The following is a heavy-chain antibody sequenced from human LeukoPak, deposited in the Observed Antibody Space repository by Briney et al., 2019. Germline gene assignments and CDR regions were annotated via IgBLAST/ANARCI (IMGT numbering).Heavy chain of an antibody. CDR1: GGSISSGGYS. CDR3: ARGKRGFWSAIGDWFDP. D-gene: IGHD3-3*01. V-gene: IGHV4-30-2*01. Sequence: SSETLSLTCAVSGGSISSGGYSWSWIRQPPGKGLEWIGYIYHSGSTYYNPSLKSRVTISVDRSKNQFSLKLSSVTAADTAVYYCARGKRGFWSAIGDWFDPWGQGTLVTVSS. CDR2: IYHSGST. J-gene: IGHJ5*02.